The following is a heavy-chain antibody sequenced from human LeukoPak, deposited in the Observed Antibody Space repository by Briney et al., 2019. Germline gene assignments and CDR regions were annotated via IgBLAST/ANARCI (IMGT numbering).Heavy chain of an antibody. J-gene: IGHJ4*02. Sequence: PEASLRLSCAASGFTFSSYAMSWVRQAPGKGLEWVSAISGSGGSTYYADSVKGRFTISRDNSKNTLYLQMNSLRAEDTAVYYCAPDPDIVVVPAATQGTWFDYWGQGTLVTVSS. V-gene: IGHV3-23*01. D-gene: IGHD2-2*01. CDR1: GFTFSSYA. CDR2: ISGSGGST. CDR3: APDPDIVVVPAATQGTWFDY.